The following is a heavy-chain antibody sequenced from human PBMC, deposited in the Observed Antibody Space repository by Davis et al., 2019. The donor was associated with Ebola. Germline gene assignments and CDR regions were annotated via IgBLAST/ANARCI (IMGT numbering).Heavy chain of an antibody. CDR3: ARGRSAGIDY. CDR1: GGSISSSNW. V-gene: IGHV4-4*02. J-gene: IGHJ4*02. CDR2: IYHSGST. Sequence: SETLSLTCAVSGGSISSSNWWSSVRQPPGKGLEWIGEIYHSGSTNYNPSLKSRVTISVGTSKHQFSLKLSSVTAADTAVYYCARGRSAGIDYWGQGNLVTVSS.